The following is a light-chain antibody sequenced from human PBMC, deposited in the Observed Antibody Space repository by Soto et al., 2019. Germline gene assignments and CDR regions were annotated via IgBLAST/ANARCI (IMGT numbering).Light chain of an antibody. CDR3: ISYTVSSCYV. Sequence: QSVLTQPASVSGSPGQSITISCSGTSSDIGTYDHVAWFQQFPGKTPKLLIYSVSDRPSGVSYRFSGSKSGNTASLTISGLQADDEADYYCISYTVSSCYVFGRGTTVTV. V-gene: IGLV2-14*01. CDR1: SSDIGTYDH. CDR2: SVS. J-gene: IGLJ1*01.